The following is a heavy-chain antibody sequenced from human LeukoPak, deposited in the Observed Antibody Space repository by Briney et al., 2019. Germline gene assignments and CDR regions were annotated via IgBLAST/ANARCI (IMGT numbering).Heavy chain of an antibody. Sequence: ASVKVSCKVSGYTLTELSMHWVRQAPGKGLEWMGGFDPEDGETIYAQKFQGRVTMTEDTSTDTAYMELSSLRSEDTAVYYCATRYPLAARGPAWFDPWGQGTMVTVSS. D-gene: IGHD6-6*01. CDR3: ATRYPLAARGPAWFDP. J-gene: IGHJ5*02. V-gene: IGHV1-24*01. CDR2: FDPEDGET. CDR1: GYTLTELS.